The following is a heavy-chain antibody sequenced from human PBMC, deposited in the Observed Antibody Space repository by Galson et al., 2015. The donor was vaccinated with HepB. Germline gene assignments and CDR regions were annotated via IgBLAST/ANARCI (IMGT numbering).Heavy chain of an antibody. CDR2: ISSSSSTI. CDR3: ASELAIAAAGMY. CDR1: GFTFSSYS. V-gene: IGHV3-48*01. D-gene: IGHD6-13*01. Sequence: SLRLSCAASGFTFSSYSMNWVRQAPGKGLEWVSYISSSSSTIYYADSVKGRFTISRDNAKNSLYLQMNSLRVEDTAVYYCASELAIAAAGMYWGQGTLVTVPS. J-gene: IGHJ4*02.